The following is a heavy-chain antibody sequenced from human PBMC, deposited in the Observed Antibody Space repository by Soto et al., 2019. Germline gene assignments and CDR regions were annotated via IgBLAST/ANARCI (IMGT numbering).Heavy chain of an antibody. Sequence: SDTLSLTCTVSGGSISKYYWSWIRQSPGKGLEWIGYIYYSGSTKYNPSLKSRVTISVDTSKNQFSLKLSSVTAADTAVYYCAIDSYGCTTNCYATDAFEICGQGTMVTVAS. CDR3: AIDSYGCTTNCYATDAFEI. D-gene: IGHD2-2*01. CDR2: IYYSGST. V-gene: IGHV4-59*01. CDR1: GGSISKYY. J-gene: IGHJ3*02.